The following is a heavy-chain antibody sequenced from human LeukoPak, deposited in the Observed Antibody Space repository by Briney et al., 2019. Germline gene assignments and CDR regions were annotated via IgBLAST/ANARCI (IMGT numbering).Heavy chain of an antibody. CDR1: GGSFSGYY. CDR2: INHSGST. J-gene: IGHJ4*02. V-gene: IGHV4-34*01. CDR3: ARGVSSYDILTGYQFDY. D-gene: IGHD3-9*01. Sequence: SETLSLTCAVYGGSFSGYYWSWIRLPPGKGLEWIGEINHSGSTNYNPSLKSRVTISVDTSKNQFSLKLSSVTAADTAVYYCARGVSSYDILTGYQFDYWGQGTLVTVSS.